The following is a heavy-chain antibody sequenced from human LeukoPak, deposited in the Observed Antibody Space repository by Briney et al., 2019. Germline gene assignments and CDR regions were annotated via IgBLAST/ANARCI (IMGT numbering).Heavy chain of an antibody. Sequence: ASVKVSCKASGYTFTSYGISWVRQAPGQGLEWTGWISAYNGNTNYAQKLQGRVTMTTDTSTSTAYMELRSLRSDDTAVYYCARENNWNSEGPVSPIDYWGQGTLVTVSS. J-gene: IGHJ4*02. CDR1: GYTFTSYG. CDR3: ARENNWNSEGPVSPIDY. D-gene: IGHD1-7*01. CDR2: ISAYNGNT. V-gene: IGHV1-18*01.